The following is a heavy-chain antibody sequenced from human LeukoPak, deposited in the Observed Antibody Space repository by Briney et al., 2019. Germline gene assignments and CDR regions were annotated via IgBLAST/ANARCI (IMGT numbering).Heavy chain of an antibody. Sequence: SVKVSCKASGGTFISYAISWVRQAPGQGLEWMGGIIPIFGTANYAQKFQGRVTITADESTSTAYMELSSLRSEDTAVYYCARDHPPATGTAWFDPWGQGTLVTVSS. D-gene: IGHD6-13*01. CDR3: ARDHPPATGTAWFDP. CDR1: GGTFISYA. CDR2: IIPIFGTA. J-gene: IGHJ5*02. V-gene: IGHV1-69*01.